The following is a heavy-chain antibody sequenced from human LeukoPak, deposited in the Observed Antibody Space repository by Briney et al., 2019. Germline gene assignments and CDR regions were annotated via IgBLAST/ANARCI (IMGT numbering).Heavy chain of an antibody. CDR2: INPSGGST. CDR3: ARDREAIAAAGRWFGP. Sequence: ASVKVSCKASGYTFTSYYMHWVRQAPGQGLEWMGIINPSGGSTSYAQKFQGRVTMTRDTSTSTVYMELSSLRSEDTAVYYCARDREAIAAAGRWFGPWGQGTLVTVSS. V-gene: IGHV1-46*01. J-gene: IGHJ5*02. CDR1: GYTFTSYY. D-gene: IGHD6-13*01.